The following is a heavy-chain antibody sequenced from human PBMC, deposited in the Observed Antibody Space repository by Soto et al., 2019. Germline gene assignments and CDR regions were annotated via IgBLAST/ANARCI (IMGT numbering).Heavy chain of an antibody. D-gene: IGHD6-19*01. Sequence: PGGSLRLSCAASGFTFSSYCMHWVRQPPGKGLMWVSRIDTYGSATKYADSVEGRFTISRDNAGNTLYLQMNFLSAEDTAVYYCVRVLKSIGWDNDVYDIWGQGTMVTVSS. CDR2: IDTYGSAT. V-gene: IGHV3-74*01. J-gene: IGHJ3*02. CDR3: VRVLKSIGWDNDVYDI. CDR1: GFTFSSYC.